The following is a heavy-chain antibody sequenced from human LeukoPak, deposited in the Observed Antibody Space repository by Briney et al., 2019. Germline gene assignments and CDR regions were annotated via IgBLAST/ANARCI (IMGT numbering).Heavy chain of an antibody. J-gene: IGHJ4*02. CDR3: AREVRGGSYQLFDY. Sequence: GGSLRLSCAASGFIFRSHGMNWVRQAPGKGLEWVSSISSSSSYIYYADSVKGRFTISRDNAKNSLYLQMNSLRAEDTAVYYCAREVRGGSYQLFDYWGQGTLVTVSS. V-gene: IGHV3-21*01. CDR1: GFIFRSHG. CDR2: ISSSSSYI. D-gene: IGHD1-26*01.